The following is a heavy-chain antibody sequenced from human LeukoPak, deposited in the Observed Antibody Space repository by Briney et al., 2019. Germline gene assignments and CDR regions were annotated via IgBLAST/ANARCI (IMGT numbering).Heavy chain of an antibody. CDR1: GYTFTDYY. CDR3: ARDNYGILDY. J-gene: IGHJ4*02. CDR2: TSPKGAGA. V-gene: IGHV1-2*02. Sequence: ASVKVSCKVSGYTFTDYYIHWVRQAPGQGLEWMGWTSPKGAGAMSAQKSQGRITITGDTSTSTVYMELDRLTFDDTAVYYCARDNYGILDYWGQGTLVTVSS. D-gene: IGHD4-17*01.